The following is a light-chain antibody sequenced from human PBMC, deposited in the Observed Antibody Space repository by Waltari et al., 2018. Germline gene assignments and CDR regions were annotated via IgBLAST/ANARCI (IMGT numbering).Light chain of an antibody. CDR3: QQSSSTPQST. V-gene: IGKV1-39*01. CDR2: AAS. Sequence: DIQMTQSPSSLSASVGDRVTTTCRASQSISSYLNWYQQKPGRAPKLLIYAASSLRSGVPSRFSGIGSGTDFTLTISSLQPEDFATYYCQQSSSTPQSTFGQGTRLEIK. J-gene: IGKJ5*01. CDR1: QSISSY.